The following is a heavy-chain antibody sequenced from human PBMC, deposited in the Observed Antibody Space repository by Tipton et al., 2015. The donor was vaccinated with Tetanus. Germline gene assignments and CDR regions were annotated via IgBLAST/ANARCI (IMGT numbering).Heavy chain of an antibody. J-gene: IGHJ4*02. CDR2: MYNSGAT. Sequence: TLSLTCTVSGGSISSTSYYWAWIRQPPGKGLEWIGTMYNSGATYYNPSLKGRVTISGDTSKNLFSLTSVTASDTAVYYCARANNEFPKKGPFDSWGQGSLVIVSS. CDR3: ARANNEFPKKGPFDS. D-gene: IGHD1-1*01. CDR1: GGSISSTSYY. V-gene: IGHV4-39*02.